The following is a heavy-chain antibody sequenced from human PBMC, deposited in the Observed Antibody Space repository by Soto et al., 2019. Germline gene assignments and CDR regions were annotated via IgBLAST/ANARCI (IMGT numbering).Heavy chain of an antibody. CDR2: IIPISGTA. Sequence: QVQLVQSGAEVQKPGSSVEVSCKASGGTFGSYAISWVRQAPGQGLEWMGGIIPISGTANYAQQFQGRVTIAADESTSTAYMELSSLRSEDTAVYYCARSQGSSTSLEIYYSYYYGMDVWGQGTTVTVSS. CDR1: GGTFGSYA. D-gene: IGHD2-2*01. V-gene: IGHV1-69*01. J-gene: IGHJ6*02. CDR3: ARSQGSSTSLEIYYSYYYGMDV.